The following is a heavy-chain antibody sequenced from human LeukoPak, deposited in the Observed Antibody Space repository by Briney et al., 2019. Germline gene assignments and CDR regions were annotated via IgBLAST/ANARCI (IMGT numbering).Heavy chain of an antibody. CDR3: ARVLGGVGLDALDI. V-gene: IGHV4-39*07. D-gene: IGHD2-8*01. Sequence: PSETLSLTCTVSGGSISSSSYYWGWIRQPPGKGLEWIGSIYYSGSTYYNPSLKSRVTISVDTSKNQFSLKLSSVTAADTAVYYCARVLGGVGLDALDIWGQGRIVTVSS. CDR2: IYYSGST. J-gene: IGHJ3*02. CDR1: GGSISSSSYY.